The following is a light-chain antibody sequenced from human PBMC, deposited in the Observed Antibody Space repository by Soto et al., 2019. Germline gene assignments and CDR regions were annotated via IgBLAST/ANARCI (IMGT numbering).Light chain of an antibody. J-gene: IGKJ4*01. V-gene: IGKV3-11*01. CDR1: QSVSSY. Sequence: EIVLTQSPGTLSLSPGDRATLSCRASQSVSSYLAWYQQKPGQAPRLLIYEASNRSTGIPARFSGSGSGTDFTLTISSLEPEDFAVYDCQQRTDWPPGLTFGGGTKVEIK. CDR2: EAS. CDR3: QQRTDWPPGLT.